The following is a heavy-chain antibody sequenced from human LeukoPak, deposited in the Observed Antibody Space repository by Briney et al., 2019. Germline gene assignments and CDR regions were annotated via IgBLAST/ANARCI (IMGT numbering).Heavy chain of an antibody. CDR1: GGSISSSSYY. V-gene: IGHV4-61*01. Sequence: PSETLSLTCTVSGGSISSSSYYWGWIRQPPGKGPEWIGYIYYSGSTNYNPSLKSRVTISVDTSKNQFSLKLSSVTAADTAVYYCARDVAARHSLFGYWGQGTLVTVSS. CDR3: ARDVAARHSLFGY. D-gene: IGHD6-6*01. J-gene: IGHJ4*02. CDR2: IYYSGST.